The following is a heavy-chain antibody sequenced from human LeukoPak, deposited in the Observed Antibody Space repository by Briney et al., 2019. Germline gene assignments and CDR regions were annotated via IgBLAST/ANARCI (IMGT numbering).Heavy chain of an antibody. V-gene: IGHV3-48*03. CDR2: ISSSGSTI. CDR1: GFTFSSYE. J-gene: IGHJ4*02. D-gene: IGHD6-13*01. CDR3: ARDRGVRRQLAYFDY. Sequence: PGGSLRLSCAASGFTFSSYEMNWVRQAPGKGLEWVSYISSSGSTIYYADSVKGRFTISRDNAKNSLYLQMNSLRAEDTAVYYCARDRGVRRQLAYFDYWGQGTLVTVSS.